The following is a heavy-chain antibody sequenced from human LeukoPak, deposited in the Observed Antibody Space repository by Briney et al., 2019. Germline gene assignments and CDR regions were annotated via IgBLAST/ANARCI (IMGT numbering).Heavy chain of an antibody. V-gene: IGHV3-7*01. CDR1: GFTFSDYW. D-gene: IGHD6-6*01. Sequence: GGSLRLSCTASGFTFSDYWMTWVRQAPGKGPEWVANIKQDGSQRYYVDSVRGRFTISRDNAKNSLFLQMNGLRAEDTAVYCCARRGGSSSRRSPIDYWGQGTLVTVSS. CDR3: ARRGGSSSRRSPIDY. J-gene: IGHJ4*02. CDR2: IKQDGSQR.